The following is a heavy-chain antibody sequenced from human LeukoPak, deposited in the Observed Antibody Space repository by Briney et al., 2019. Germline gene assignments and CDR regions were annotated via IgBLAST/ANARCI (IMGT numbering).Heavy chain of an antibody. V-gene: IGHV3-9*01. D-gene: IGHD3-16*01. J-gene: IGHJ3*02. Sequence: GGSLRLSCAASGFTFGDYAMNWGRQAPGKGLEWVSGISWDSRTINYADPVRGRFTISRDNAKSSLYLQMNSLRPEDTALYYCAKASTSYGYKDDAFDIWGQGTMVTVSS. CDR2: ISWDSRTI. CDR1: GFTFGDYA. CDR3: AKASTSYGYKDDAFDI.